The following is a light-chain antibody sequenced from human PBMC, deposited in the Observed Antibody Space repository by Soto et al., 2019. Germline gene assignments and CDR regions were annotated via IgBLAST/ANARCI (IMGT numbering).Light chain of an antibody. Sequence: EMVLTQSPGTLSLSPGERASLSCRASQRISNSYLAWYQQKPGQAPRLLLYDASSSATGIPDRVSGSGSGTDFTLTISRLEPEDFAVYYCEQYARPPYAFGQGPKVEIK. CDR1: QRISNSY. V-gene: IGKV3-20*01. CDR2: DAS. CDR3: EQYARPPYA. J-gene: IGKJ2*01.